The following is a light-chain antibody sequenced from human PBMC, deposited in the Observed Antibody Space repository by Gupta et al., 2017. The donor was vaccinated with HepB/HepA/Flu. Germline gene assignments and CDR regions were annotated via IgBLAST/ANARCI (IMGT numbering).Light chain of an antibody. CDR1: SSDVGGYDL. CDR2: EVS. J-gene: IGLJ2*01. CDR3: CSYAGSYTLGV. V-gene: IGLV2-23*02. Sequence: QSALTQPASVAGSTGQSITISCTGTSSDVGGYDLVSWYQQHQGKAPKLMIHEVSKRPSGVSSRFSCTKSGNTASLTITGLQAEDEADYYCCSYAGSYTLGVFGGGTKLTVL.